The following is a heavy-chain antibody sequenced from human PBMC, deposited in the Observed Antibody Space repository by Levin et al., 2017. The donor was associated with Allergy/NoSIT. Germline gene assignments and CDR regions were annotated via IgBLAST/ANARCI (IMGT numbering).Heavy chain of an antibody. CDR1: GGSISSYY. V-gene: IGHV4-59*01. CDR2: IYYSGST. D-gene: IGHD6-6*01. Sequence: GSLRLSCTVSGGSISSYYWSWIRQPPGKGLEWIGYIYYSGSTNYNPSLKSRVTISVDTSKNQFSLKLSSVTAADTAVYYCARGSYSSSEWFDPWGQGTLVTVSS. J-gene: IGHJ5*02. CDR3: ARGSYSSSEWFDP.